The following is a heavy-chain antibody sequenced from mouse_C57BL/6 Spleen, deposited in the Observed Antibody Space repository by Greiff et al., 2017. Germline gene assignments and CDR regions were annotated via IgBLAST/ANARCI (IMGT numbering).Heavy chain of an antibody. CDR2: IYPGDGDT. J-gene: IGHJ4*01. CDR3: ARTWDYYAMDY. CDR1: GYAFSSYW. Sequence: QVQLQQSGAELVKPGASVKISCKASGYAFSSYWMNWVKQRPGKGLEWIGQIYPGDGDTNYNGKVKGKATLTADKSSSTAYMQLSSLTSEYSTFYFCARTWDYYAMDYWGQGTSVTVSS. V-gene: IGHV1-80*01.